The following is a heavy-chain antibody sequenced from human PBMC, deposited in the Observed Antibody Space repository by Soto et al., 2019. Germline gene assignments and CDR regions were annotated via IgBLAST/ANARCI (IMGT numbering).Heavy chain of an antibody. CDR3: AREGVATVTPFDYYYYGMDV. D-gene: IGHD4-4*01. J-gene: IGHJ6*02. CDR2: ISAYNGNT. CDR1: GYTFTSYG. V-gene: IGHV1-18*04. Sequence: QVQLVQSGAEVKKPGASVKVSCKASGYTFTSYGISWVRQAPGQGLEWMGWISAYNGNTNYAKKLQGRVTMTTDTATSTAYMELRSLRSDDTAVYYCAREGVATVTPFDYYYYGMDVWGQGTTVTVSS.